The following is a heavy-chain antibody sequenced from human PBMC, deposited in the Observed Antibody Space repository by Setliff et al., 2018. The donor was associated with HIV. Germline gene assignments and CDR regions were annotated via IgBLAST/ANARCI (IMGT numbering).Heavy chain of an antibody. J-gene: IGHJ4*02. CDR1: GGTFSSYA. CDR3: ARDSGSGWYGGDY. Sequence: GASVKVSCKASGGTFSSYAITWVRQAPGQGPEWMGGIIPIYGTPNYAQRFQGRVTITADESTRTAYMDLSSLTSDDTAVYYCARDSGSGWYGGDYWGQGTLVTVSS. D-gene: IGHD6-19*01. V-gene: IGHV1-69*13. CDR2: IIPIYGTP.